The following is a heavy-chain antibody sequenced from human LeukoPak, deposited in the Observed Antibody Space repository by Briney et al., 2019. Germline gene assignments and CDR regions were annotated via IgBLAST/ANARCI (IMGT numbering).Heavy chain of an antibody. J-gene: IGHJ4*02. CDR2: IYYSGST. D-gene: IGHD1-26*01. V-gene: IGHV4-39*01. CDR1: GGSISSSSYY. Sequence: SETLSLTCTVSGGSISSSSYYWGWIRQPPGKGLEWIGSIYYSGSTYYNPSLKSRVTISVDTSKNQFSLKLSSVTAADTAVYYCAGGWEVDYWGQGTLVTVSS. CDR3: AGGWEVDY.